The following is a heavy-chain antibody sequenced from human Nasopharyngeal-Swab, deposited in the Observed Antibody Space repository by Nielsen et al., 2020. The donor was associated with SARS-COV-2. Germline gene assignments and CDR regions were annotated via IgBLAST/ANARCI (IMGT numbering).Heavy chain of an antibody. V-gene: IGHV6-1*01. CDR3: ARDPVTVVTPGGFDY. CDR2: TYYRSKWYN. D-gene: IGHD4-23*01. Sequence: LRLSCAISGDSVSSNSAAWNWIRQSPSRGLEWLGRTYYRSKWYNDYAVSVKSRITINPDRSKNQFSLQLNSVTPEDTAVYYCARDPVTVVTPGGFDYWGQGTLVTVSS. J-gene: IGHJ4*02. CDR1: GDSVSSNSAA.